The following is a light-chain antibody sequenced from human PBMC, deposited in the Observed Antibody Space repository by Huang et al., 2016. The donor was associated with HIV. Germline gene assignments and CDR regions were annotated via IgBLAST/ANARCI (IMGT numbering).Light chain of an antibody. V-gene: IGKV1-39*01. CDR3: QQSYSALSS. CDR1: QSISTY. CDR2: SAS. Sequence: IQMTLSPTSLSASVGDRVSITCRASQSISTYLKWYQQKPGKAPKLLISSASSLHSGVPSRFSGSGSGTDFTLTIKGLQLDDFATYYCQQSYSALSSFGPGTRL. J-gene: IGKJ5*01.